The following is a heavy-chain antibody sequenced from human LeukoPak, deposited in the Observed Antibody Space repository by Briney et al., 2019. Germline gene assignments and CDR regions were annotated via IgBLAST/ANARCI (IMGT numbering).Heavy chain of an antibody. CDR1: GFTFSDHY. Sequence: PGGSLRLSCAASGFTFSDHYMDWVRQAPGKGPEWVGQIRNKANSYTTYYAASVKGRFTISRDDSQNSLYLQMNSLKTEDTAVYYCTDIGAGGNYWGQGTLVTVSS. CDR2: IRNKANSYTT. D-gene: IGHD1-26*01. J-gene: IGHJ4*02. V-gene: IGHV3-72*01. CDR3: TDIGAGGNY.